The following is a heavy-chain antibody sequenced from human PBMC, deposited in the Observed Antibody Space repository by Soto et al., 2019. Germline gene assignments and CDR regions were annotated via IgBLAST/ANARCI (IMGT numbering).Heavy chain of an antibody. V-gene: IGHV2-5*02. CDR1: GFSLSTSGVG. CDR2: IYWDDDK. Sequence: QITLKESGPTLVKPTQTLTLTCTFSGFSLSTSGVGVGWIRQPPGKALEWLELIYWDDDKRYSPSRNSRLTPXHXAXXSQVVLTVPNMHPVETASCDCVHRAIAVASEYFDYWGQGTLVTVSS. CDR3: VHRAIAVASEYFDY. J-gene: IGHJ4*02. D-gene: IGHD6-19*01.